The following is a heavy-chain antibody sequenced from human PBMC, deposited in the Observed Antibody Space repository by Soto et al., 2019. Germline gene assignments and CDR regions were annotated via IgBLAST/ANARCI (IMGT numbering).Heavy chain of an antibody. CDR2: LDPEDGET. CDR1: GYTLTEIS. Sequence: ASVKVSCKISGYTLTEISMHWVRQPPGKGLEWMGGLDPEDGETIYAQNFQGRVTVTEDTSTDTAYMELSSLRYDDTAVYYCATGDSCSLLDYWGQGTLVTVSS. J-gene: IGHJ4*01. V-gene: IGHV1-24*01. CDR3: ATGDSCSLLDY. D-gene: IGHD3-22*01.